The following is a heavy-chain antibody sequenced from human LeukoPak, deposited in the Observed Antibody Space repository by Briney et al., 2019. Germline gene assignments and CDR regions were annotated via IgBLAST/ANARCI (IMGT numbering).Heavy chain of an antibody. CDR3: ARVGATPLDAFDI. V-gene: IGHV1-69*05. J-gene: IGHJ3*02. CDR1: GYTFTAYY. CDR2: IIPIFGTA. Sequence: SVKVSCKASGYTFTAYYVHWVRQAPGQGLEWMGGIIPIFGTANYAQKFQGRVTITTDESTSTAYMELSSLRSEDTAVYYCARVGATPLDAFDIWGQGTMVTVSS. D-gene: IGHD1-26*01.